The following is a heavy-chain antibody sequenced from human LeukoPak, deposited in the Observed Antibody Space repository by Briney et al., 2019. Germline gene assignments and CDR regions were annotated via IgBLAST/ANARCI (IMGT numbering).Heavy chain of an antibody. Sequence: SETLSLTCAVYGGSFSGYYWSWIRQPPGKGLEWIGSIYYSGSTYYNPSLKSRVTISVDTSKNQFSLKLSSVTAADTAVYYCARRYAPGSYGDDYFDYWGQGTLVTVSS. V-gene: IGHV4-34*01. CDR1: GGSFSGYY. CDR2: IYYSGST. J-gene: IGHJ4*02. D-gene: IGHD5-18*01. CDR3: ARRYAPGSYGDDYFDY.